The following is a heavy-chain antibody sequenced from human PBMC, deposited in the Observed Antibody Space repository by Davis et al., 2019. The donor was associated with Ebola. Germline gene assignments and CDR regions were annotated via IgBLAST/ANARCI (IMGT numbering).Heavy chain of an antibody. CDR2: MNPNSGNT. J-gene: IGHJ6*02. Sequence: ASVKVSCKASGGTFTSYDINWVRQATGQGLEWMGWMNPNSGNTGYAQKFQGRVTMTRNTSISTAYMELSSLRSDDTAVYYCARDSNYAYGMDVWGQGTTVTVSS. V-gene: IGHV1-8*01. CDR1: GGTFTSYD. CDR3: ARDSNYAYGMDV.